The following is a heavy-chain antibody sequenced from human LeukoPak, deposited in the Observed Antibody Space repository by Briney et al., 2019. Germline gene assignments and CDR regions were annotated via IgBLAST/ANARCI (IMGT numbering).Heavy chain of an antibody. D-gene: IGHD2-15*01. CDR3: ARGDCSGDNCYYYGMDV. Sequence: GGSLRLSCAASGFTFSSYGMHWVRQAPGKGLEWVAVISYDGSNKYYADSVKGRFTISRDNSKNTLYLQMNSLRAEDTAVYYCARGDCSGDNCYYYGMDVWGQGTTVTVSS. CDR1: GFTFSSYG. V-gene: IGHV3-30*03. CDR2: ISYDGSNK. J-gene: IGHJ6*02.